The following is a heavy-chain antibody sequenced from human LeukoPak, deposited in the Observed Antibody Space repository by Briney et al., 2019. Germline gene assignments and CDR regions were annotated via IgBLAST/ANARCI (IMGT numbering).Heavy chain of an antibody. CDR2: ISYDGSNK. V-gene: IGHV3-30*18. CDR1: GFTFSSYG. J-gene: IGHJ6*02. Sequence: GGSLRLSCAASGFTFSSYGMHWVRQAPGKGLEWVAVISYDGSNKYYADSVKGRFTISRDNSKNTLYLQMNSLRAEDTAVYYCAKDLIVVAGEGYYYGMDVWGQGTTVTVSS. CDR3: AKDLIVVAGEGYYYGMDV. D-gene: IGHD6-19*01.